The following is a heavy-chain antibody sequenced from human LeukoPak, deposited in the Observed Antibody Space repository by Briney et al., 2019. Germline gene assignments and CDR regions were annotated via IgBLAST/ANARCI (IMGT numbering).Heavy chain of an antibody. CDR2: IYYSGST. CDR1: GGSISSYY. J-gene: IGHJ2*01. Sequence: SETLSLTCTVSGGSISSYYWSWIRQHPGKGLEWIGYIYYSGSTYYNPSLKSRVTISVDTSKNQFSLKLSSVTAADTAVYYCARDKAVAVYWYFDLWGRGTLVTVSS. CDR3: ARDKAVAVYWYFDL. V-gene: IGHV4-59*06. D-gene: IGHD6-19*01.